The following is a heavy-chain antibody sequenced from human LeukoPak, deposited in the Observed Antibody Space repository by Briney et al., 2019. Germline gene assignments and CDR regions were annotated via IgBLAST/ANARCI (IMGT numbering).Heavy chain of an antibody. J-gene: IGHJ4*02. D-gene: IGHD3-22*01. CDR2: ISSRSNYI. V-gene: IGHV3-21*04. CDR3: AKGSRYYYDSSGYYSF. CDR1: GFTLSTYT. Sequence: GSLRLSCAASGFTLSTYTMNWVRQAPGKGLEWVSSISSRSNYIYYADSVKGRFTISRDNSKNTLYLQMNSLRAEDTAVYYCAKGSRYYYDSSGYYSFWGQGTLVTVSS.